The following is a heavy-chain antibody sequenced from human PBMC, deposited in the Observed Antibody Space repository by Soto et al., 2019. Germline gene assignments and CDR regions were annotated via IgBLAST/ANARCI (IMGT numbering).Heavy chain of an antibody. V-gene: IGHV1-8*01. J-gene: IGHJ5*02. CDR1: GYTFTSYD. Sequence: ASVQVSCKASGYTFTSYDINWVRQAPGQGLEYLGWMNPNSGNTGYVQKFQGRVTMTRDTSISTAYMELSSLRSEDSAVYFCARGIKYGAYSRWFDPWGQGTLVTVSS. D-gene: IGHD4-17*01. CDR3: ARGIKYGAYSRWFDP. CDR2: MNPNSGNT.